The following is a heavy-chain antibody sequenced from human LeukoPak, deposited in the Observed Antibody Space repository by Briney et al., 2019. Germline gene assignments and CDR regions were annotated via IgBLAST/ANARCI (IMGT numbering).Heavy chain of an antibody. D-gene: IGHD3-3*01. CDR1: GFTFSTYS. CDR2: ISSSSSTI. CDR3: AREYYDFWSGYAAGSFFDY. J-gene: IGHJ4*02. Sequence: PGGSLRLSCAGTGFTFSTYSMNWVRQAPGKGLEWVSYISSSSSTIYYADSVKGRFTISRDNAKNSLYLQMNSLRAEDTAVYYCAREYYDFWSGYAAGSFFDYWGQGTLVTVSS. V-gene: IGHV3-48*01.